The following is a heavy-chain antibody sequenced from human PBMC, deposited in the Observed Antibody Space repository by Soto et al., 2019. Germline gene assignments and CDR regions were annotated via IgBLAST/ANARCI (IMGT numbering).Heavy chain of an antibody. CDR2: ISYDGSNK. V-gene: IGHV3-30-3*01. Sequence: GGSLRLSCAASGFTFSSYAMHWVRQAPGKGLEWVAVISYDGSNKYYADSVKGRFTISRDNSKNTLYLQMNSLRAEDTAVYYCASERSRGPYSSGDAFDIWGQGTMVTVSS. CDR1: GFTFSSYA. D-gene: IGHD6-25*01. CDR3: ASERSRGPYSSGDAFDI. J-gene: IGHJ3*02.